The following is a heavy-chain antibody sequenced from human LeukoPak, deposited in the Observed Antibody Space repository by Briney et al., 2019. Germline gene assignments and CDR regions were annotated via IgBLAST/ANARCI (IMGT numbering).Heavy chain of an antibody. J-gene: IGHJ5*02. V-gene: IGHV4-61*02. CDR3: ARAGIHCSTSACYTGWFDL. CDR1: GGSMSAGSHY. D-gene: IGHD2-8*01. Sequence: SETLSLTCSVSGGSMSAGSHYWNWIRRPAGKGLEWIGRTYPSGATHYNPSLKSRVTIFVDTSKNQFSLNMSSVTAADTAVYFCARAGIHCSTSACYTGWFDLWGQGTPVAVSS. CDR2: TYPSGAT.